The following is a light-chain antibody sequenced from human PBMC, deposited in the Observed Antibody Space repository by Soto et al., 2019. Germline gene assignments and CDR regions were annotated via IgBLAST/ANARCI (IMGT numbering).Light chain of an antibody. CDR3: SSYTSSSNFYV. V-gene: IGLV2-14*01. J-gene: IGLJ1*01. CDR1: SSDVGGYNY. Sequence: QSALTQPASVSGSPGQSITISCTGTSSDVGGYNYVSWYQQHPGKAPKLMIYEVSNRPSGVSNRFSGSKSGNTASLTISGLQAEDEAHYYCSSYTSSSNFYVFGTGTKLTFL. CDR2: EVS.